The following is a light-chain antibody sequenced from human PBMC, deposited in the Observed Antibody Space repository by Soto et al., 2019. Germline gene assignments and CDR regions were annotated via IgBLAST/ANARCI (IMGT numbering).Light chain of an antibody. Sequence: DIQMTQSPSSLSASVRDRVTNTCRASQGISNDLAWYQQKPGKVPKLLIYAASTLQSGVRSRFSGSGSGTDFTLTISSLQPEDVATYYCQKYDSAPRTFGQGTKVEIK. CDR2: AAS. J-gene: IGKJ1*01. CDR3: QKYDSAPRT. V-gene: IGKV1-27*01. CDR1: QGISND.